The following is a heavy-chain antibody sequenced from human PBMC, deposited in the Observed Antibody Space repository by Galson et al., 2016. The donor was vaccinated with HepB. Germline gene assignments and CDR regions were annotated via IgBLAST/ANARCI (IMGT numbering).Heavy chain of an antibody. V-gene: IGHV3-23*01. D-gene: IGHD3-22*01. CDR3: AKSISMIVVVNFDY. J-gene: IGHJ4*02. CDR1: GFTFRNYA. Sequence: SLRLSCAASGFTFRNYAMSWVRQAPGKGLEWVSGISGSGGSTYYADSVKGRFTISRDNSKNTLYLQMNSLGAEDTAVYYCAKSISMIVVVNFDYWGQGTLVPVSS. CDR2: ISGSGGST.